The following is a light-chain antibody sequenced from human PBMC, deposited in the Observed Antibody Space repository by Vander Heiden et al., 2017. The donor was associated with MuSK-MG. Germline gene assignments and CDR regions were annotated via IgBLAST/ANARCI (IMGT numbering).Light chain of an antibody. CDR2: AAS. CDR1: QSISSY. CDR3: QQRYSTPSIT. J-gene: IGKJ5*01. V-gene: IGKV1-39*01. Sequence: DIQMTQSPSSLSASVGDRVTITCRASQSISSYLNWYQQKPGKAPKLLIYAASSLQSGVPSRFSGSGSGTDFTLTISSLQPEDFATYYCQQRYSTPSITLGQGTRLEIK.